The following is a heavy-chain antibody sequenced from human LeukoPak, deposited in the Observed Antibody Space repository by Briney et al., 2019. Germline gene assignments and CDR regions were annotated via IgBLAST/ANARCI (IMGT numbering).Heavy chain of an antibody. V-gene: IGHV3-30*03. Sequence: GGSLRLSCAASGFTFSSYGMHWVRQAPGKGLEWVAVISYDGSNKYYADSVKGRFTISRDNAKNSLYLQMDSLRAEDTAVYYCATDSPETAAFDYWGQGTLVTVSS. CDR3: ATDSPETAAFDY. CDR1: GFTFSSYG. CDR2: ISYDGSNK. J-gene: IGHJ4*02. D-gene: IGHD1-1*01.